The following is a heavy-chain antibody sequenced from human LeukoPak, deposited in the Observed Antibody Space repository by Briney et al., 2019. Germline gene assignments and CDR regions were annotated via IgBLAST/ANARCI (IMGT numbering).Heavy chain of an antibody. CDR2: IYYSGST. D-gene: IGHD3-22*01. CDR3: ARHVIYYYDSSGYRDNWYFDL. CDR1: GGSISSSSYY. Sequence: SETLSLTCTVSGGSISSSSYYWGWIRQPPGKGLEWIGSIYYSGSTYYNPSLKSRVTISVDTSKNQFSLKLSSVTAADTAVYYCARHVIYYYDSSGYRDNWYFDLWGRGTLVTVSS. V-gene: IGHV4-39*01. J-gene: IGHJ2*01.